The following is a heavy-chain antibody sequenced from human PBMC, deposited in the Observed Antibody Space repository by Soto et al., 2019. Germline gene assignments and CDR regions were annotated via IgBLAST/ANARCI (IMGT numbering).Heavy chain of an antibody. D-gene: IGHD6-19*01. CDR3: ARDRVGYSSLNWYFDL. CDR1: GYTFTSYG. J-gene: IGHJ2*01. CDR2: ISAYNGNT. V-gene: IGHV1-18*01. Sequence: ASVKVSCKASGYTFTSYGISWVRQAPGQGLEWMGWISAYNGNTNYAQKLQGGVTMTTDTSTSTAYMELRSLRSDDTAVYYCARDRVGYSSLNWYFDLWGRGALVTVSS.